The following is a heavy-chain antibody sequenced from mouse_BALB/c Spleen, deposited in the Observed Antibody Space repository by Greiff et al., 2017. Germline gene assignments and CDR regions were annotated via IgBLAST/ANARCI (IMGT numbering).Heavy chain of an antibody. Sequence: DVMLVESGGGLVQPGGSLKLSCAASGFTFSSYTMSWVRQTPEKRLEWVAYISNGGGSTYYPDTVKGRFTISRDNAKNTLYLQMSSLKSEDTAMYYCARHGRRYEDAMDYWGQGTSVTVSS. V-gene: IGHV5-12-2*01. CDR2: ISNGGGST. CDR3: ARHGRRYEDAMDY. CDR1: GFTFSSYT. J-gene: IGHJ4*01. D-gene: IGHD2-14*01.